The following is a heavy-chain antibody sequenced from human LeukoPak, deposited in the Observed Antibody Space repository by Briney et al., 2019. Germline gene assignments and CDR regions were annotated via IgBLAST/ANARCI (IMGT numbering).Heavy chain of an antibody. CDR2: ISWNSGSI. V-gene: IGHV3-9*01. D-gene: IGHD3-16*01. CDR1: GFAFDDYA. J-gene: IGHJ4*02. CDR3: AKEDRRGRHFDY. Sequence: PGGSLRLSCAASGFAFDDYAMHWVRQAPGKGLECVSGISWNSGSIGYADSVKGRFTISRDNAKNSLYLQMNSLRAEDTALYYCAKEDRRGRHFDYWGQGTLVTVSS.